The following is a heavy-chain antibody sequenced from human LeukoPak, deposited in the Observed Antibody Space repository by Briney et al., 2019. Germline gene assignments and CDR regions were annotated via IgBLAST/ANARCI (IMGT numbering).Heavy chain of an antibody. CDR3: ARDSPLAYYDFWSGLFDY. CDR1: GYTFTGYY. J-gene: IGHJ4*02. V-gene: IGHV1-2*02. Sequence: ASVKVSCKASGYTFTGYYMHWVRQAPGQGLEWMGWINPSSGGTNYAQKFQGRVTMTRDTSISTAYMELSRLRSDDTAVYYCARDSPLAYYDFWSGLFDYWGQGTLVTVSS. D-gene: IGHD3-3*01. CDR2: INPSSGGT.